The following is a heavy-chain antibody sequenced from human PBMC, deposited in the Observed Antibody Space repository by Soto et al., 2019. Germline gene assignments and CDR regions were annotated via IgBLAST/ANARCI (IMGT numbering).Heavy chain of an antibody. V-gene: IGHV4-31*03. D-gene: IGHD4-17*01. CDR3: ATGAGIDYGGNANNWFDP. Sequence: PSETLSLTCTVSGGSISSGGYYWSWIRQHPGKGLEWIGYIYYSGSTYYNPSLKSRVTISVDTSKNQFSLKLSSVTAADTAVYYCATGAGIDYGGNANNWFDPWGQGTLVTVSS. CDR2: IYYSGST. J-gene: IGHJ5*02. CDR1: GGSISSGGYY.